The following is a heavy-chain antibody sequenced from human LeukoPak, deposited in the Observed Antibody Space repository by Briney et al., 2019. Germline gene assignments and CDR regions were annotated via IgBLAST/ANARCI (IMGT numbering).Heavy chain of an antibody. D-gene: IGHD2-2*01. V-gene: IGHV4-34*01. CDR3: ASLHPITNYCSSTSCQGMGYYYMDV. J-gene: IGHJ6*03. Sequence: PSETLSLTCAVYGGSFSGYYWSWIPQPPGKGLEWIGEINHSGSTTYNPIINSGSTISVDTSKSQCSLKLSSVTAADTAVYYCASLHPITNYCSSTSCQGMGYYYMDVGGKGTTATVS. CDR2: INHSGST. CDR1: GGSFSGYY.